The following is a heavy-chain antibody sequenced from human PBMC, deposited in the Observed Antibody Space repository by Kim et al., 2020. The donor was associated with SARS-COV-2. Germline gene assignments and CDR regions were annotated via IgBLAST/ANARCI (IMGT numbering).Heavy chain of an antibody. CDR2: ISAYNGNT. J-gene: IGHJ6*02. CDR3: ARPRGYSYGKAIHYYYGMDV. V-gene: IGHV1-18*01. D-gene: IGHD5-18*01. Sequence: ASVKVSCKASGYTFTSYGISWVRQAPGQGLEWMGWISAYNGNTNYAQKLQGRVTMTTDTSTSTAYMELRSLRSDDTAVYYCARPRGYSYGKAIHYYYGMDVWGQGTTVTVSS. CDR1: GYTFTSYG.